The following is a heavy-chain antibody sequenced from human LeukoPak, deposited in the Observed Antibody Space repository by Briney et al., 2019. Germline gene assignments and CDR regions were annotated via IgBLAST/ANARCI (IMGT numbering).Heavy chain of an antibody. Sequence: PSETLTLTCAVYGGSFSAYYWSWIRQPPGKGLEWIGEINYSGGTNYDPSLKSRVTISVDTSKNQLSLKLSSVTAADTAIYYCARVDKNGGTTFNYWGQRTLVTVSS. V-gene: IGHV4-34*01. CDR3: ARVDKNGGTTFNY. CDR1: GGSFSAYY. CDR2: INYSGGT. J-gene: IGHJ4*02. D-gene: IGHD1-7*01.